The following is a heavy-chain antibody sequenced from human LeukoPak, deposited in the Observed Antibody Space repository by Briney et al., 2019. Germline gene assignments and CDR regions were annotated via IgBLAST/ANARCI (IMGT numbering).Heavy chain of an antibody. CDR2: IYHSGST. J-gene: IGHJ6*04. CDR1: GYSISSGYY. V-gene: IGHV4-38-2*02. D-gene: IGHD2-15*01. CDR3: AGDHIVVANYYFYYYGMDV. Sequence: SETLSLTCAVSGYSISSGYYWGWIRQPPGKGLEWIGSIYHSGSTYYNPSLKSRVTISVDTSKNQFSLKLSSVTAADTAVYYCAGDHIVVANYYFYYYGMDVWGKGTTVTVSS.